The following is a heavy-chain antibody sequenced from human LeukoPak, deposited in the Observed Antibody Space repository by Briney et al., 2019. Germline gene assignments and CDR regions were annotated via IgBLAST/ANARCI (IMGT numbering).Heavy chain of an antibody. J-gene: IGHJ3*02. Sequence: PSETLSLTCTVSGGSISSYYWSWIRQPPGKGLEWIGYIYYSGSTNYNPSLKSRVTISVDTSKNQFSLKLSSVTAADTAVYYCARETPYCSSTSCYSDAFDIWGQGTMVTVSS. CDR1: GGSISSYY. D-gene: IGHD2-2*01. CDR2: IYYSGST. CDR3: ARETPYCSSTSCYSDAFDI. V-gene: IGHV4-59*01.